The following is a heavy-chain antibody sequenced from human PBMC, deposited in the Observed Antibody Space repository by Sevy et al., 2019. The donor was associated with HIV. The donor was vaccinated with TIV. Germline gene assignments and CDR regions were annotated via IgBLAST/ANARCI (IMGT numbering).Heavy chain of an antibody. CDR3: ARVVEPAGIDPYYYGVDV. J-gene: IGHJ6*02. V-gene: IGHV1-2*02. D-gene: IGHD2-2*02. Sequence: ASMKVSCKASGYTFTDYYIHWVRQAPGQGLEWMGWINPKRGGTNYAQKFHGRVTMTRDTSISTAYMELSRLRSDDTAVYYCARVVEPAGIDPYYYGVDVWGPGATVTVSS. CDR1: GYTFTDYY. CDR2: INPKRGGT.